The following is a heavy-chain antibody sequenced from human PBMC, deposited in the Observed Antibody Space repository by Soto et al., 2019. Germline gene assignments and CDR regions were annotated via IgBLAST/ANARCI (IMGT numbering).Heavy chain of an antibody. CDR2: ISDSGGST. Sequence: HPGGSLRLSCAASGFTFSNYGMSWVRQAPGKGLEWVSVISDSGGSTYYADSVKGRFTISRDNSENTLYLQMNSLRAEDTAVYYCARVGAAADAFDIWGQGTMVTVSS. V-gene: IGHV3-23*01. J-gene: IGHJ3*02. CDR3: ARVGAAADAFDI. CDR1: GFTFSNYG. D-gene: IGHD6-13*01.